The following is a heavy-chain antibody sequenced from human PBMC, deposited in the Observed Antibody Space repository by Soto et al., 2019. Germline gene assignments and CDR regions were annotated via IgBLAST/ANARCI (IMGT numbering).Heavy chain of an antibody. Sequence: GGSLRLSCAASGFTVSSNYMSWVRQAPGKGLEWVSVIYSGGSTYYADSVKGRFTISRHNSKNTLYLQMNSLRAEDTAVYYCARVVGYEYSSSFYYYMDVWGKGAAVTVSS. V-gene: IGHV3-53*04. CDR3: ARVVGYEYSSSFYYYMDV. J-gene: IGHJ6*03. CDR2: IYSGGST. D-gene: IGHD6-6*01. CDR1: GFTVSSNY.